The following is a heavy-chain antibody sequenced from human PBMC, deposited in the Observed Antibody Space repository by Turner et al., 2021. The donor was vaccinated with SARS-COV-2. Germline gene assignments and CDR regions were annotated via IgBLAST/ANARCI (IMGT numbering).Heavy chain of an antibody. CDR3: ANVVSPYCSGGNVYSSPAGY. V-gene: IGHV3-30*18. CDR1: GFTFSSYG. D-gene: IGHD2-15*01. Sequence: QVQLVESGGGVVQTGRSLRLSGSGSGFTFSSYGMDWVRQAPGKGLGGVAVISYDGSNKYDADSVKGRFTISRDNSKSTLYLQMNSLRAEDTAGYYCANVVSPYCSGGNVYSSPAGYWGQGTLVTVSS. J-gene: IGHJ4*02. CDR2: ISYDGSNK.